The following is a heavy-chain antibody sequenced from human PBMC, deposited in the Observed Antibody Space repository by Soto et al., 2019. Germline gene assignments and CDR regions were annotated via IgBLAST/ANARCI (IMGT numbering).Heavy chain of an antibody. D-gene: IGHD4-17*01. CDR2: IIPILGIA. Sequence: RASVKVSCKASGGTFSSYTISWVRQAPGQGLEWMGRIIPILGIANYAQKFQGRVTITADKSTSTAYMELSSLRSEDTAVYYCARGRGNGDYGYYYYMDVWGKGTTVTVSS. J-gene: IGHJ6*03. CDR3: ARGRGNGDYGYYYYMDV. CDR1: GGTFSSYT. V-gene: IGHV1-69*02.